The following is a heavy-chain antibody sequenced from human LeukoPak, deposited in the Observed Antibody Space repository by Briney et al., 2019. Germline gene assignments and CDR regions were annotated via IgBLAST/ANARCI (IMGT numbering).Heavy chain of an antibody. V-gene: IGHV4-34*01. CDR3: ARRPYYYDSSGYYSDDY. Sequence: SETLSLTCAVYGGSFSGYYWSWIRQPPGKGLEWIGEINHSGSTNYNPSLKSRVTTSVDTSKNQFSLKLSSVTAADTAVYYCARRPYYYDSSGYYSDDYWGQGTLVTVSS. J-gene: IGHJ4*02. D-gene: IGHD3-22*01. CDR1: GGSFSGYY. CDR2: INHSGST.